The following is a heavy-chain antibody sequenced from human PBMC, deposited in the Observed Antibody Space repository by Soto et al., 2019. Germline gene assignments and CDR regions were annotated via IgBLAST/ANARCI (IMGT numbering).Heavy chain of an antibody. CDR3: AKGDNLGPKTGYAFDP. J-gene: IGHJ5*02. CDR2: TYFRSKWYN. CDR1: GDSVSSNTAS. D-gene: IGHD5-12*01. Sequence: PSQTLSLTCAISGDSVSSNTASWNWIRQSPSRGLEWLGRTYFRSKWYNDYAVSVKGQIIINPDTSNNQFSLQLNSVTPEDTAVYFCAKGDNLGPKTGYAFDPWGQGIMVTVSS. V-gene: IGHV6-1*01.